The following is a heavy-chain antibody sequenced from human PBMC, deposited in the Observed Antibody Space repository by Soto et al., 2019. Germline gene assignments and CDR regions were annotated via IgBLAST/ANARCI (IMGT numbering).Heavy chain of an antibody. J-gene: IGHJ4*02. Sequence: VRLQESGPGLVEPSETLSLTCSVSGDSINNYYWSWIRQPAGKGLEWIGRIYSSGSANYNPSLKTRGTMSVDTSKNQVLLSVTSVTAADTAVYFCARGGTRSADLPTYWGQGIQVIVSS. CDR2: IYSSGSA. D-gene: IGHD1-1*01. V-gene: IGHV4-4*07. CDR1: GDSINNYY. CDR3: ARGGTRSADLPTY.